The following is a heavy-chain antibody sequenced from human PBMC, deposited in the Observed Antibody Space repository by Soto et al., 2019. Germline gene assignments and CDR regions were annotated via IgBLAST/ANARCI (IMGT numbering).Heavy chain of an antibody. V-gene: IGHV3-23*01. J-gene: IGHJ6*03. CDR1: GFTFSSFA. CDR3: AKDTSSSPYYMDV. D-gene: IGHD2-2*01. Sequence: EVPVLESGGGSVQPGGSLRLSCAASGFTFSSFAMSWVRHAPGKGLEWVSEITGSTGTTYYADSVKGRFIISRDNSKNTVHLQMNSLRVEDTAVYYCAKDTSSSPYYMDVWGKGTTVTVSS. CDR2: ITGSTGTT.